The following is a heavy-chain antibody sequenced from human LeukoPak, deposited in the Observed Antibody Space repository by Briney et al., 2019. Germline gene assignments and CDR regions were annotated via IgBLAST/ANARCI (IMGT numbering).Heavy chain of an antibody. CDR2: LYSSGTT. CDR1: GFTVNSKY. D-gene: IGHD3-3*01. CDR3: AANYDFWSGYPPD. V-gene: IGHV3-66*02. Sequence: PGGSLRLSCAVSGFTVNSKYMNWVRQAPGKGLEWVSILYSSGTTYYADSVKGRFTISRDNSKNTLYLQMNSVRAEDTAVYYCAANYDFWSGYPPDWGQGTLVTVSS. J-gene: IGHJ4*02.